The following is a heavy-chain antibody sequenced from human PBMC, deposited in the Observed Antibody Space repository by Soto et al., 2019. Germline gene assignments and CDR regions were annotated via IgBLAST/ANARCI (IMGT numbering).Heavy chain of an antibody. J-gene: IGHJ4*02. V-gene: IGHV3-15*01. Sequence: EVQLVESGGGLVKPGGSLTLSCSASGLTFDRAWASWVRQTPGRVLEWVGLIKTKTDGGTTDYAAAVQGRFSISKDDSQKTVYLHMTRLKTEDTAFYYCATTGYSNDGMFDSRGQGSLVTVSS. CDR2: IKTKTDGGTT. CDR3: ATTGYSNDGMFDS. D-gene: IGHD2-15*01. CDR1: GLTFDRAW.